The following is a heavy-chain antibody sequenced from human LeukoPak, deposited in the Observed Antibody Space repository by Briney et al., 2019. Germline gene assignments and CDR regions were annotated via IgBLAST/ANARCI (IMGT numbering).Heavy chain of an antibody. J-gene: IGHJ5*02. CDR2: TYYRSKWYN. CDR3: ARWGGGGALAVSCLPPWFDP. CDR1: GDSVSSNSAA. D-gene: IGHD3-16*01. Sequence: SQTLSLTCAISGDSVSSNSAAWNWIRQSPSRGLEWLGRTYYRSKWYNDYAVSVKSRITINPDTSKNQFSLQLNSVTPEDTAVYYCARWGGGGALAVSCLPPWFDPWGQGTLVTVSS. V-gene: IGHV6-1*01.